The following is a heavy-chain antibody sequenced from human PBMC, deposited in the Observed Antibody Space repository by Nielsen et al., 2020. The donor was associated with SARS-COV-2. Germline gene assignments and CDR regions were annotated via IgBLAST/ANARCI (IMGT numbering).Heavy chain of an antibody. CDR3: VRSRYYGPTSYFDY. Sequence: GESLKISCAVSGLTFNIYAMSWVRQAPGKGLEWVSGISSSGSKTHDADSAKGRFIISRDNSKNTLYLQMNSLRAEDTAVYYCVRSRYYGPTSYFDYWGQGTLVTVPS. V-gene: IGHV3-23*01. J-gene: IGHJ4*02. CDR2: ISSSGSKT. CDR1: GLTFNIYA. D-gene: IGHD3-22*01.